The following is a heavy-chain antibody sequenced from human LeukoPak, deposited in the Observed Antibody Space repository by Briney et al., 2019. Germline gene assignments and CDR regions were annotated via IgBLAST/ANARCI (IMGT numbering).Heavy chain of an antibody. V-gene: IGHV3-30-3*01. J-gene: IGHJ4*02. CDR2: ISYDGRNK. CDR1: GFTFSSHA. Sequence: PGGSLRLSCAASGFTFSSHAMHWVRQAPGKGLEWVAVISYDGRNKYHADSVTGRFTISRDNSKNTLYLQMNSLRAEDTAVYYCARDITGSWSIDYWGQGTLITVSS. CDR3: ARDITGSWSIDY. D-gene: IGHD6-13*01.